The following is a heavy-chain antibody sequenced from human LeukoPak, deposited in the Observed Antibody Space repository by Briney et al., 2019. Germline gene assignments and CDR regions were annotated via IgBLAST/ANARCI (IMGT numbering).Heavy chain of an antibody. CDR1: GFTFSSYG. J-gene: IGHJ4*02. CDR3: AKDLEPPSSSSPRGPDY. V-gene: IGHV3-30*18. Sequence: GRSLRLSCAASGFTFSSYGMHWVRQAPGKGLEWVAVISYDGSNKYYADSVKGRFTISRDNSKNTLYLQMNSLRAEDTAVYYCAKDLEPPSSSSPRGPDYWGPGTLVTVSS. CDR2: ISYDGSNK. D-gene: IGHD6-6*01.